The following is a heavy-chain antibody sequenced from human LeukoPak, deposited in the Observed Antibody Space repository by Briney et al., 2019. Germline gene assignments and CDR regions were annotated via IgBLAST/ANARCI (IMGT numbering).Heavy chain of an antibody. Sequence: GGSLRLSCAASGFTVSSNYMSWVRQAPGKGLEWVSVIYSGGSTYYADSVKGRFTISRDNAKNSLYLQMNSLRAEDTAVYYCARDLVVVAANPWYFDYWGQGTLVAVSS. V-gene: IGHV3-66*01. CDR1: GFTVSSNY. J-gene: IGHJ4*02. CDR2: IYSGGST. CDR3: ARDLVVVAANPWYFDY. D-gene: IGHD2-15*01.